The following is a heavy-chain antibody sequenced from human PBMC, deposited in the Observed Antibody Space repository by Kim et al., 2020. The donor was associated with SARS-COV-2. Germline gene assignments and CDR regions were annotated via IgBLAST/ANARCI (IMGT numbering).Heavy chain of an antibody. Sequence: GGSLRLSCEVSGLTFTYAWMSWVRQTPGNGLEWVGRIKSKSDYETADYAAPVKGRFTVSRDDSRNMVFLEMRGLRTEDTAVYYCTTAVYDRDGFDIWGRGTQVTLSS. CDR3: TTAVYDRDGFDI. V-gene: IGHV3-15*01. CDR2: IKSKSDYETA. D-gene: IGHD3-22*01. CDR1: GLTFTYAW. J-gene: IGHJ3*02.